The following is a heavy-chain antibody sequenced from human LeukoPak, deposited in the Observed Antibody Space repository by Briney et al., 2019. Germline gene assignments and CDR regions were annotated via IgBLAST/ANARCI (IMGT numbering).Heavy chain of an antibody. Sequence: ASVKVSCKASGYTFTNYDINWVRQATGQGLEWMGWMNPNSGNTGSAQKFQGRVPMTRNTSISTAYMELSSLRSEDTAVYYCAKGGVGVTPEFDYWGQGTLVTVSS. CDR1: GYTFTNYD. CDR3: AKGGVGVTPEFDY. V-gene: IGHV1-8*01. J-gene: IGHJ4*02. CDR2: MNPNSGNT. D-gene: IGHD1-26*01.